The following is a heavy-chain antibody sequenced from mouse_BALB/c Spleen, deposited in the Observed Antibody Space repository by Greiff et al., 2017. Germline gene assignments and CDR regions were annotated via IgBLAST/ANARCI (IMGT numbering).Heavy chain of an antibody. Sequence: EVKLVESGGGLVQPGGSLKLSCAASGFTFSSYGMSWVRQTPDKRLELVATINSNGGSTYYPDSVKGRFTISRDNAKNTLYLQMSSLKSEDTAMYYCARDRRVGYAMDYWGQGTSVTVSS. CDR3: ARDRRVGYAMDY. J-gene: IGHJ4*01. CDR2: INSNGGST. CDR1: GFTFSSYG. D-gene: IGHD1-1*02. V-gene: IGHV5-6-3*01.